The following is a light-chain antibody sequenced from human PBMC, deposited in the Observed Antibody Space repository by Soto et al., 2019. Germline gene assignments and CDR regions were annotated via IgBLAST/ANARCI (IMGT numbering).Light chain of an antibody. V-gene: IGKV3-15*01. J-gene: IGKJ3*01. CDR2: AAS. CDR3: QQYNNWPPIT. Sequence: EIVMTQSPATLSVSPGERATLSCRASQSVSGNLAWYQQKPGQAPRLLIYAASTRATGIPARFGGSVSGTEFTLTISSLQSEDFAVYYCQQYNNWPPITFGPGTKVDIK. CDR1: QSVSGN.